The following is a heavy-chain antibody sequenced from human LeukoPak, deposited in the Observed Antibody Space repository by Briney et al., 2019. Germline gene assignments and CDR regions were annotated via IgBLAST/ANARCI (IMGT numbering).Heavy chain of an antibody. D-gene: IGHD5-24*01. V-gene: IGHV4-30-4*01. CDR2: ISYSGST. CDR3: ARVDMATIFDY. J-gene: IGHJ4*02. Sequence: SQTLSLTCNVSGGSISSANLYWSWIRQPPGKGLEWIGYISYSGSTYYNASLKSRVTISFDTSNNRFSLKLTSMTAADTAIYFCARVDMATIFDYWCQGALVTVSS. CDR1: GGSISSANLY.